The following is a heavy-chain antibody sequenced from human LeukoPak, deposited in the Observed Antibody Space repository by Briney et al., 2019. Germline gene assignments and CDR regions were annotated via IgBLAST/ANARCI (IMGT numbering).Heavy chain of an antibody. D-gene: IGHD3-10*01. CDR3: ASLLWFGDFDY. CDR1: GYMFTGFF. Sequence: ASVVVSCKTSGYMFTGFFIHWVRQAPGQGLESMGSVSPNNGGTSFAQRFQGRVNMTSDTSTRTAYLQLSGPRFDDTAVYYCASLLWFGDFDYWGQGIPVTVSS. J-gene: IGHJ4*02. V-gene: IGHV1-2*02. CDR2: VSPNNGGT.